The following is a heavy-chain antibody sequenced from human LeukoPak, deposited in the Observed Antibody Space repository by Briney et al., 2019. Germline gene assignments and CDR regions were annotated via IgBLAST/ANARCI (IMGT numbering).Heavy chain of an antibody. CDR3: ARQPSATAAFDI. J-gene: IGHJ3*02. Sequence: SETLSLTCDVSGGSISSYYWSWIRQLPGKGLEWIAYIYYNGNTNYNPSFKGRVTISVDMSKNQFSLKLTSVAAADTAIYYCARQPSATAAFDIWGQGTMVTVSS. V-gene: IGHV4-59*08. CDR1: GGSISSYY. D-gene: IGHD5-18*01. CDR2: IYYNGNT.